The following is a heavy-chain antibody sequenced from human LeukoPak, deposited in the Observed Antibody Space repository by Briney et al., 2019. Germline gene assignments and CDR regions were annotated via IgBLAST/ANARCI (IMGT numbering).Heavy chain of an antibody. CDR1: GGSLSSNTYY. J-gene: IGHJ4*02. Sequence: SETLSLTCTVSGGSLSSNTYYWGWIRQPPGTGLEWLGNIYYSGSTYYNPSLKSRVTISVDTSKNQFSLKLSSVTAADTAVYYCASFHLWGQGTLVTVSS. D-gene: IGHD5-24*01. CDR2: IYYSGST. V-gene: IGHV4-39*01. CDR3: ASFHL.